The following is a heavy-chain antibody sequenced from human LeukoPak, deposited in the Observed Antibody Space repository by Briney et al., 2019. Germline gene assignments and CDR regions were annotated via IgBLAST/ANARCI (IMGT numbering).Heavy chain of an antibody. V-gene: IGHV1-24*01. CDR3: ATVAENDFWSL. CDR2: SDPEDGET. J-gene: IGHJ4*02. Sequence: GASVKVTCKISGYTLTKLSMYWVRQTPGKGLEWMGGSDPEDGETIYAQKFQGRVTMTEDTSTDTAYMELSTLRSEDTAVYYCATVAENDFWSLWGQGTLVTVSS. D-gene: IGHD3-3*01. CDR1: GYTLTKLS.